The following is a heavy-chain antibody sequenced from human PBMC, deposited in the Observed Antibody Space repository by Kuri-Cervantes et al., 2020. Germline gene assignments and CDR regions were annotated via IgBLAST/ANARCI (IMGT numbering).Heavy chain of an antibody. Sequence: GESLKISCAASGFTFSSYWMSWVRQAPGKGLEWVANIKQDGSEKCYADSVKGRFTISRDNAKNSLYLQMNSLRAEDTAVYYCARELGYCTGGVCPWGQGTLVTVSS. D-gene: IGHD2-8*02. CDR1: GFTFSSYW. V-gene: IGHV3-7*01. J-gene: IGHJ5*02. CDR2: IKQDGSEK. CDR3: ARELGYCTGGVCP.